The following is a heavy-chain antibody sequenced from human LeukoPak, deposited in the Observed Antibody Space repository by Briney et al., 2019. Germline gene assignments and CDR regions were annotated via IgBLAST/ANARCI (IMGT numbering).Heavy chain of an antibody. J-gene: IGHJ4*02. V-gene: IGHV1-69*05. CDR1: GGTFSSYA. D-gene: IGHD2-15*01. CDR3: ARGRYCSGGSCPPECDY. Sequence: SVKVSCKASGGTFSSYAISWVRQAPGQGLEWMGGIIPIFGTANYAQKFQGRVTITTDESTSTAYMELSSLRSEDTAVYYCARGRYCSGGSCPPECDYWGQGTLVTVSS. CDR2: IIPIFGTA.